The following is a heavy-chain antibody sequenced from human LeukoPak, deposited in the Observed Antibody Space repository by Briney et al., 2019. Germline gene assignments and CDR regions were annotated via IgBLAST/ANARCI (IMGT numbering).Heavy chain of an antibody. Sequence: GGSLRLSCAASGFTFSSYAMSWVRQAPGKGLEWVSSISSSSSYIYYADSVKGRFTISRENAKNSLYLQMNSLRAEDTAVYYCARERIAVAEFDYWGQGTLVTVSS. V-gene: IGHV3-21*01. J-gene: IGHJ4*02. CDR3: ARERIAVAEFDY. D-gene: IGHD6-19*01. CDR1: GFTFSSYA. CDR2: ISSSSSYI.